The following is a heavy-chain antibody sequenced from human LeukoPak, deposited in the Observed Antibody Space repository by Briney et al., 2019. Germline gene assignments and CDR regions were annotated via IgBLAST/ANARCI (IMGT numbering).Heavy chain of an antibody. Sequence: QAGGCLRLSCAASGFTFSSYWMHWVRQATGKGLVWVSRINTDGRSASYAESVKGRFTVSRDNAKNTLSLQMNSLGPEDTAVYYCVRDVWGDRDGYFDNWGRGTLVTVSS. D-gene: IGHD3-16*01. CDR1: GFTFSSYW. CDR2: INTDGRSA. CDR3: VRDVWGDRDGYFDN. V-gene: IGHV3-74*01. J-gene: IGHJ4*02.